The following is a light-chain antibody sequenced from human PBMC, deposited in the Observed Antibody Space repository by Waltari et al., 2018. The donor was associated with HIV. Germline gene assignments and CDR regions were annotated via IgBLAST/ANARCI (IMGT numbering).Light chain of an antibody. V-gene: IGKV1-5*03. Sequence: DIQMTQSPSTLSASLGDRVTITCRASQNVSTWLAWYQQKPGKAPNLLIYKASTLQSGVPSKFSGSGSWTEFTLTFNNWQPDDSAIYWCQQYSTFPLTFGQGTKVEIK. CDR2: KAS. J-gene: IGKJ1*01. CDR3: QQYSTFPLT. CDR1: QNVSTW.